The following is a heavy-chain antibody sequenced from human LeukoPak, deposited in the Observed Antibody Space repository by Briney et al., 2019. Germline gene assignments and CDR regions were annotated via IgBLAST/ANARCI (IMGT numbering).Heavy chain of an antibody. CDR2: IYYSGST. CDR3: ARGGGSGSYLTLSTLRFDI. V-gene: IGHV4-59*01. CDR1: GGSISSYY. Sequence: PSETLSLTCTVSGGSISSYYWSWIRQPPGKGLVWFGYIYYSGSTNYNPSLKSRVTISVDTSKNQFSLKLSSVTAADTAVYYCARGGGSGSYLTLSTLRFDIWGQGTMVTVSS. D-gene: IGHD1-26*01. J-gene: IGHJ3*02.